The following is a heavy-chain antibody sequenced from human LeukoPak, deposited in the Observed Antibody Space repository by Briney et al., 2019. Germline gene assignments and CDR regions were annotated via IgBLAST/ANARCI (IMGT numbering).Heavy chain of an antibody. Sequence: GESLKISCQGSGXSFTTYWIGWVRQMPGKGMECMGLIYPGDSDTRYSPSFQGQVTISADKSINTAYLQWSSLKASDTAMYYCARLGTYWSNYYFEYWGQGTLVTVSS. D-gene: IGHD3-10*01. J-gene: IGHJ4*02. CDR2: IYPGDSDT. V-gene: IGHV5-51*01. CDR1: GXSFTTYW. CDR3: ARLGTYWSNYYFEY.